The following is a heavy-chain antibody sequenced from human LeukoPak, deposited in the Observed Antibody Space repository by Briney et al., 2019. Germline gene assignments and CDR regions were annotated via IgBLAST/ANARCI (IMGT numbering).Heavy chain of an antibody. CDR2: IYSGGST. Sequence: PGGSLRLSCAASGFTFSSYAMSWVRQAPGKGLEWVSVIYSGGSTYYADSVKGRFTISRDNSKNTLYLQMNSLRAEDTAVYYCARDPWNYEGTWGQGTLVTVSS. D-gene: IGHD1-7*01. V-gene: IGHV3-66*01. CDR3: ARDPWNYEGT. J-gene: IGHJ4*02. CDR1: GFTFSSYA.